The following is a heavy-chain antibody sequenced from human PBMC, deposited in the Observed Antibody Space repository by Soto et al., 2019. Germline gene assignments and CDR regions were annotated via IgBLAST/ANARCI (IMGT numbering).Heavy chain of an antibody. V-gene: IGHV4-34*01. J-gene: IGHJ4*02. Sequence: QVQLQQWGAGLLKPSETLSLTCAVYGGSFSGYYWSWIRQPPGKGLEWIGEINRSGSTNYNPSLKSRVTISVDTSKNQFSLKLSSVTAADTAVYYCARTWDTMIVVGTHSFDYWGPGTLVTVSS. CDR2: INRSGST. D-gene: IGHD3-22*01. CDR1: GGSFSGYY. CDR3: ARTWDTMIVVGTHSFDY.